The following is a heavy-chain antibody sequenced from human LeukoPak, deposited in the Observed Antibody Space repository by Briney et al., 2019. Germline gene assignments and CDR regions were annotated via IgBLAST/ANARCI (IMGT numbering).Heavy chain of an antibody. Sequence: GGSLRLSCAASGFTFSSYEMNWVRQAPGKGLEWVSYISSSGGIIYYADSVKGRFTISRDNTKNSLYLQMNSLRADDTAVYYCARDLGIVTGFDYWGQGTLVPVSS. J-gene: IGHJ4*02. CDR3: ARDLGIVTGFDY. CDR2: ISSSGGII. CDR1: GFTFSSYE. V-gene: IGHV3-48*03. D-gene: IGHD2-2*03.